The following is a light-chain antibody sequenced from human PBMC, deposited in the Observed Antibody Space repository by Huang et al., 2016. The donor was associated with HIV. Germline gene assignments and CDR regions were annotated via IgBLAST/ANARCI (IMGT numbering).Light chain of an antibody. J-gene: IGKJ3*01. CDR1: QTILHDSDSRNY. V-gene: IGKV4-1*01. CDR2: WAS. CDR3: QQYYSSPFT. Sequence: DIVMTQSPDSLAVSLGERATINCKSSQTILHDSDSRNYLAWYQQKQGQPPKLLIHWASIRKSGVPDRFIGSGSGTDFTLTISSLQAEDVAVYYCQQYYSSPFTFGPETNVDI.